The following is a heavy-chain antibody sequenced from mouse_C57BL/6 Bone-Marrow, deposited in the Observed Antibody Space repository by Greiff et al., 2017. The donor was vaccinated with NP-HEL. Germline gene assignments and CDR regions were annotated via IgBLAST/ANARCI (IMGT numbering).Heavy chain of an antibody. D-gene: IGHD2-4*01. CDR1: GYTFTEYT. Sequence: QVHVKQSGAELVKPGASVKLSCKASGYTFTEYTIHWVKQRSGQGLEWIGWFYPGSGSIKYNEKFKDKATLTADKSSSTVYMELSRLTSEDSAVYFCARHEDRGLRRYGWFAYWGQGTLVTVSA. V-gene: IGHV1-62-2*01. CDR3: ARHEDRGLRRYGWFAY. CDR2: FYPGSGSI. J-gene: IGHJ3*01.